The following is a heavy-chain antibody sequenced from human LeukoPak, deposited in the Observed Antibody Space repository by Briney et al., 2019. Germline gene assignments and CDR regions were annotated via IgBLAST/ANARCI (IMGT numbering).Heavy chain of an antibody. CDR1: GFIHSGYP. CDR3: VKRDAGGYYYYDS. Sequence: GGSLRHSRSGSGFIHSGYPMHWVRPAPGKGLEYGSSNPNSGITYYADSVKGRFAISRDDSKNTLYLQMSSLRAEDTAFYYCVKRDAGGYYYYDSWGQGTLVTVSS. J-gene: IGHJ4*02. D-gene: IGHD3-22*01. CDR2: NPNSGIT. V-gene: IGHV3-64D*09.